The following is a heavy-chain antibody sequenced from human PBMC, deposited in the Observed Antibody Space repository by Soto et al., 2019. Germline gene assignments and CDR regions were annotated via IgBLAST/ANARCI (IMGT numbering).Heavy chain of an antibody. CDR1: GFTFSSYA. CDR3: ARCQTSFYDFWSGYYDY. Sequence: GGSLRLSCAASGFTFSSYAMHWVRQAPGKGLEYVSAISSNGGSTYYANSVKGRFTISRDNSKNTLYLQMGSLRAEDMAVYYCARCQTSFYDFWSGYYDYWGQGTLVTVSS. V-gene: IGHV3-64*01. J-gene: IGHJ4*02. CDR2: ISSNGGST. D-gene: IGHD3-3*01.